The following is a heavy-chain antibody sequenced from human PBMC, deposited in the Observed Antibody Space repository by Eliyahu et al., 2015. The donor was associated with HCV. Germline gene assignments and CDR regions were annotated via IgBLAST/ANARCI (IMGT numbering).Heavy chain of an antibody. V-gene: IGHV1-46*01. Sequence: QAQVVQSGAEVKKXGASVKVSCKASGGILXGYWIXWVRQAPGQGLEWMGAILSXTPLYAQKFQGRITLTRDTSTSTIYMELSGLRSEDTAIYHCVRENEMLPGYSTRDDAFDLWGQGTMVTVSS. J-gene: IGHJ3*01. CDR3: VRENEMLPGYSTRDDAFDL. CDR2: ILSXTP. CDR1: GGILXGYW. D-gene: IGHD3-9*01.